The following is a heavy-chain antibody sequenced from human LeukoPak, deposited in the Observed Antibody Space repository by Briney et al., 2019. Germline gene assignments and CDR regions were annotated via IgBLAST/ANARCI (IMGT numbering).Heavy chain of an antibody. V-gene: IGHV1-69*13. Sequence: SVTVSCKASGGTFSSYAISWVRQDPGQGLEWMGGIIPIFGTANYAQKFQGRVTITADESTSTAYMELSSLRSEDTAVYYCARDRVARNVVVTSYFDYWGQGTLVTVSS. D-gene: IGHD3-22*01. J-gene: IGHJ4*02. CDR1: GGTFSSYA. CDR2: IIPIFGTA. CDR3: ARDRVARNVVVTSYFDY.